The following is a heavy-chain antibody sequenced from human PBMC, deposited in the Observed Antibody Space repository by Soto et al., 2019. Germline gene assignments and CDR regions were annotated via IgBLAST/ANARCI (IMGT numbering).Heavy chain of an antibody. D-gene: IGHD3-3*01. J-gene: IGHJ3*02. CDR1: GFPFSTYA. Sequence: EEQLLESGGGLVQPGGSLRLSCVDSGFPFSTYAMAWARQAPGKGLEWVSFINVSGGGTYYADSVKGRFTISRDNSKNTVYLQMNSLRAEDTAVYYCAKDAGYDISVPDAFDIWGQGTMVTVSS. CDR2: INVSGGGT. CDR3: AKDAGYDISVPDAFDI. V-gene: IGHV3-23*01.